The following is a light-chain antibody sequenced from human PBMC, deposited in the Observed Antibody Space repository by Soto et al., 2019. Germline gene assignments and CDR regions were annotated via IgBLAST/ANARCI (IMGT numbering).Light chain of an antibody. CDR2: RNN. J-gene: IGLJ1*01. CDR3: AAWDNNTSSFYD. V-gene: IGLV1-47*01. CDR1: SSDIGTNY. Sequence: QSVLTQPPSASGTPGQRITISCSGSSSDIGTNYVYWYQQLPGTAPKLLIYRNNQRPSGVPDRFSCSKSGTSASLAISGLRSEDEAVYHSAAWDNNTSSFYDSRTGTKV.